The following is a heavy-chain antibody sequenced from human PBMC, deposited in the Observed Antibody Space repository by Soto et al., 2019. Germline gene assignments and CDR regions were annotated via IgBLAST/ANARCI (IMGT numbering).Heavy chain of an antibody. J-gene: IGHJ4*02. V-gene: IGHV1-69*01. D-gene: IGHD1-26*01. Sequence: QVQLVQSGAELKKPGSSVKVSCKASGGSFRSNTINWVRQAPGQRLEWVGGIIPNFDSPTDARRVQGRVTIPADEYTNTAYIEVRSLRSEDTAVYYCARAGRIGTYGAVFWGQGTLVVVSS. CDR3: ARAGRIGTYGAVF. CDR1: GGSFRSNT. CDR2: IIPNFDSP.